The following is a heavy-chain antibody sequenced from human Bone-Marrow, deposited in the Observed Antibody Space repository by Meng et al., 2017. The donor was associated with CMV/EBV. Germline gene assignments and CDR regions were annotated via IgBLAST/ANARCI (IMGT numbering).Heavy chain of an antibody. CDR3: ARDFEYCIYSTCYGMGY. V-gene: IGHV3-53*05. Sequence: GGSLRLSCAASGFTVSRNYMSWVRQAPGKGLEWVSVIYSGGSTNYADSVKGRFSISRDNSKKKLYLQMINLRAEDTAIYYCARDFEYCIYSTCYGMGYWGQGTLVTVSS. J-gene: IGHJ4*02. D-gene: IGHD2/OR15-2a*01. CDR2: IYSGGST. CDR1: GFTVSRNY.